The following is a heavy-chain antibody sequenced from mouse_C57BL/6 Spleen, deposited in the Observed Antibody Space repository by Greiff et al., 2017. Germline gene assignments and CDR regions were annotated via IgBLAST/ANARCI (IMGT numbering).Heavy chain of an antibody. CDR1: GYAFSSSW. CDR2: IYPGDGDT. CDR3: ARWLLRPFDY. Sequence: QVQLQQSGPELVKPGASVKISCKASGYAFSSSWMNWVKQRPGKGLEWIGRIYPGDGDTNYNGKFKGKATLTADKSSSTAYMQLSSLTSEDSAVYFCARWLLRPFDYWGQGTTLTVSS. D-gene: IGHD2-3*01. V-gene: IGHV1-82*01. J-gene: IGHJ2*01.